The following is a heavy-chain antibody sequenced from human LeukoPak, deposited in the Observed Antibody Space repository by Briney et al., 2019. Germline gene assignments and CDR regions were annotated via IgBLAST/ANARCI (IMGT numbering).Heavy chain of an antibody. CDR2: ISAYNGNT. CDR3: ARDASALLWFGELVSGWGTYYFDY. J-gene: IGHJ4*02. D-gene: IGHD3-10*01. V-gene: IGHV1-18*04. CDR1: GYTFTSYG. Sequence: ASVKVSCKASGYTFTSYGISWVRQAPGQGLEWMGRISAYNGNTNYAQKLQGRVTMTTDTSTSTAYMELRSLRSDDTAVYYCARDASALLWFGELVSGWGTYYFDYWGQGTLVTVSS.